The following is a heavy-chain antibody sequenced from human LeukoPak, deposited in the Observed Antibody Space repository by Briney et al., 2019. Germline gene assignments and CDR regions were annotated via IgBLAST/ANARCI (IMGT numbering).Heavy chain of an antibody. CDR1: GYIFTDYY. CDR3: ARVVVVTATVRWFDP. Sequence: ASVKVSCKASGYIFTDYYMHWVRQAPGQELGWMGRINPNSGGTNYAQKFQGRVTMTRDTSISTAYMELSRLRSDDTAVYYCARVVVVTATVRWFDPWGQGTLVTVSS. D-gene: IGHD2-21*02. CDR2: INPNSGGT. J-gene: IGHJ5*02. V-gene: IGHV1/OR15-1*04.